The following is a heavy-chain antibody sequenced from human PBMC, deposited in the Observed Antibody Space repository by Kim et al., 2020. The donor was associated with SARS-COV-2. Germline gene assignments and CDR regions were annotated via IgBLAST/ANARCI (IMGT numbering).Heavy chain of an antibody. J-gene: IGHJ4*02. D-gene: IGHD2-2*01. CDR1: GFTFSSYG. CDR2: ISYDGSNK. V-gene: IGHV3-30*18. CDR3: AKDFLLLGYCSSTSCYGSIAAAGLPYYFDY. Sequence: GGSLRLSCAASGFTFSSYGMHWVRQAPGKGLEWVAVISYDGSNKYYADSVKGRFTISRDNSKNTLYLQMNSLRAEDTAVYYCAKDFLLLGYCSSTSCYGSIAAAGLPYYFDYWGQGTLVTVSS.